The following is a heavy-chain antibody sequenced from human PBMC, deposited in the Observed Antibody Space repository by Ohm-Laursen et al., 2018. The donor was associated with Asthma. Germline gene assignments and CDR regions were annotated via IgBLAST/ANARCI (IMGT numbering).Heavy chain of an antibody. D-gene: IGHD3-16*01. J-gene: IGHJ6*02. CDR1: GFTFSSYA. V-gene: IGHV3-23*01. CDR3: AREWGGMDV. CDR2: ISGSGGST. Sequence: SLRLSCTASGFTFSSYAMSWVRQAPGKGLEWVSAISGSGGSTYYADSVKGRFTISRDNSKNTLYLQMNNLRAEGAAIYYCAREWGGMDVWGPGTTVTVSS.